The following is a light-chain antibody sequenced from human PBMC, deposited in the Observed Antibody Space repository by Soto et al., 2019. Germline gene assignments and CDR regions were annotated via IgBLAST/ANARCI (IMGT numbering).Light chain of an antibody. CDR3: NSYRTVSTYV. CDR2: EVG. CDR1: SSDIGGYNV. J-gene: IGLJ1*01. Sequence: QSALTQPASVSGSPGQSITIACTGTSSDIGGYNVVSWYQQHPGKAPKLLIYEVGNRPSGVSNRFSGSKSGNTASLTISGLQAEDEAHYYCNSYRTVSTYVFGTGTKLTVL. V-gene: IGLV2-14*01.